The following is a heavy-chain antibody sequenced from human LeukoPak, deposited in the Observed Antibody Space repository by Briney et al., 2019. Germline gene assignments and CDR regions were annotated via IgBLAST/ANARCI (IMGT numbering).Heavy chain of an antibody. CDR3: ARVGLELYDAFDI. CDR2: INPNSGGT. J-gene: IGHJ3*02. V-gene: IGHV1-2*04. Sequence: ASVKVSCKASGYTFTGYYMHWVRQAPGQGLEWMGWINPNSGGTNYTQKFQGWVTMTTDTSISTAYMELSRLRSDDTAVYYCARVGLELYDAFDIWRQETMVTVSS. D-gene: IGHD1-1*01. CDR1: GYTFTGYY.